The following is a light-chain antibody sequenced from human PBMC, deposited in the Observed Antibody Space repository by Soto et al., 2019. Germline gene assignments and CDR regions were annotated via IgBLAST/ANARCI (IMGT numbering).Light chain of an antibody. CDR2: DVS. Sequence: QSALTQPRSVSGSPGQSVTISCTGTSSDVGGYNYVSWYQQHPGKAPKLMIYDVSKRPSWVPDRFSGSKSGNTASLTISGLQAEDEADYYCCSYAGSYTSYVFGTGTKLTVL. J-gene: IGLJ1*01. CDR1: SSDVGGYNY. CDR3: CSYAGSYTSYV. V-gene: IGLV2-11*01.